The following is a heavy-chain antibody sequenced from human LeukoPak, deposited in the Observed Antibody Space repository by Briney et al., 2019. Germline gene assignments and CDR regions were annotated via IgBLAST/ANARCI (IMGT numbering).Heavy chain of an antibody. J-gene: IGHJ4*02. Sequence: GGSLRLSCAASGPTLSGYWMHWVRQAPGKGLVWVSRINGDASSTSYADSVKGRFTISRDNAKSTLYLQMNSLRVEDTAVYYCARARGNTYGYFEYWGQGTLVTVSS. V-gene: IGHV3-74*01. CDR2: INGDASST. D-gene: IGHD5-18*01. CDR1: GPTLSGYW. CDR3: ARARGNTYGYFEY.